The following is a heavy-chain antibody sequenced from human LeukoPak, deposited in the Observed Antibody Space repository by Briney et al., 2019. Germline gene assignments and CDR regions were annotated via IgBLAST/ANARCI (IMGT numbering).Heavy chain of an antibody. Sequence: SQTPSLTCTVSGGSISSGDYYWSWIRQPPGKGLEWIGYIYYSGSTYYNPSLKSRVTISIDTSKNQFSLKLSSVTAADTAVYYCARHGSYCFDSWGQGTLVTVSS. V-gene: IGHV4-30-4*08. CDR3: ARHGSYCFDS. D-gene: IGHD3-10*01. CDR2: IYYSGST. CDR1: GGSISSGDYY. J-gene: IGHJ4*02.